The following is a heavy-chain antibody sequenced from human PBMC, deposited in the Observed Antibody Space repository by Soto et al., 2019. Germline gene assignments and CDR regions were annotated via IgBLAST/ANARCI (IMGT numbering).Heavy chain of an antibody. Sequence: QVHLQQWGAGLLEPSETLSLTCSVYGGSFSDYYWTWIRQPPKKGLEWIGEINHSGSTNYNPSLKSRVTISIDTSNNQFSLRLSSVIAADTAVYYCVRGGWWRFGPWGQGTLVTVSS. CDR2: INHSGST. V-gene: IGHV4-34*01. J-gene: IGHJ5*02. CDR1: GGSFSDYY. CDR3: VRGGWWRFGP. D-gene: IGHD2-15*01.